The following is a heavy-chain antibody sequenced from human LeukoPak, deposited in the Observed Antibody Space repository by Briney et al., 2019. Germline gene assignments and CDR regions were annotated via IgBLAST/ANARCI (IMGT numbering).Heavy chain of an antibody. D-gene: IGHD3-9*01. CDR3: ARGGLRYFDWSTPFYFDY. V-gene: IGHV4-61*01. J-gene: IGHJ4*02. Sequence: SETLSLTCTVSGGSVSSDSYYWSWIRQPPGKGLEWIGYIYYTGSTNYTPSLKSRVTISVDTSKNQFSLKLISVTAADTAVYYCARGGLRYFDWSTPFYFDYWGQGTLVTVSS. CDR2: IYYTGST. CDR1: GGSVSSDSYY.